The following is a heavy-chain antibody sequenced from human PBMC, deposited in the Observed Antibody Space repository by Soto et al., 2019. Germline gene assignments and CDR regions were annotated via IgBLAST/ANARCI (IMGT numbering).Heavy chain of an antibody. CDR3: AHHIYPIRTYPMDV. V-gene: IGHV2-5*02. CDR2: IYWDDDK. CDR1: GFSLSTSGVG. Sequence: QITLKESGPTVVKPTQTLTLTCTLSGFSLSTSGVGVGWVRQPPGKALEWLAVIYWDDDKHYSQSLRSRLTITQDTSKTRVVLTMTNIDPVDTGTYYCAHHIYPIRTYPMDVWGQGTAVIVSS. J-gene: IGHJ6*01.